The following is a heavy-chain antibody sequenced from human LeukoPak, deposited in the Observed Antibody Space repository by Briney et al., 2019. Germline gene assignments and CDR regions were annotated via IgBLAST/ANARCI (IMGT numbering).Heavy chain of an antibody. CDR2: INSDGSST. V-gene: IGHV3-74*01. CDR3: ARDPAYCSSTSCYASHFDY. J-gene: IGHJ4*02. Sequence: PGGSLRLSCAASGFTFSSYWMHWVRQAPGKGLVWVSRINSDGSSTSYADSVKGRFTISRDNAKNTLYLQMNSLRAEDTAVYYCARDPAYCSSTSCYASHFDYWGQGTLVTVSS. CDR1: GFTFSSYW. D-gene: IGHD2-2*01.